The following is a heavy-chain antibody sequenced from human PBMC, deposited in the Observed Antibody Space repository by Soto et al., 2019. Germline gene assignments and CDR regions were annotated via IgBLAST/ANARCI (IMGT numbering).Heavy chain of an antibody. D-gene: IGHD3-22*01. J-gene: IGHJ3*02. CDR2: ISSNGGST. CDR3: ARGADSSGYYHAFDI. Sequence: LRLSCAASGFTFSSYAMHWVRQAPGKGLEYVSAISSNGGSTYYADSVKGRFTISRDNSKNTLYLQMGSLRAEDMAVYYCARGADSSGYYHAFDIWGQGTMVTVSS. V-gene: IGHV3-64*02. CDR1: GFTFSSYA.